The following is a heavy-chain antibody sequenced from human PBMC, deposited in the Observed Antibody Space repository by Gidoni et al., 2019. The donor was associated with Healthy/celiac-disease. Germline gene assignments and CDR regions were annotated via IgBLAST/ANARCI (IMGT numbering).Heavy chain of an antibody. CDR3: ARGCHYDILTGYYVGAFDI. D-gene: IGHD3-9*01. Sequence: QVPLQQRAAGLLKPSETLSLTCAVYGGSFSGYYWRWIRQPPGKGLEWIGEINHSGSTNYNPSLKSRVTISVDTSKNQFSLKLSAVTAADTAVYYCARGCHYDILTGYYVGAFDIWGQGTMVTVSS. J-gene: IGHJ3*02. CDR1: GGSFSGYY. V-gene: IGHV4-34*01. CDR2: INHSGST.